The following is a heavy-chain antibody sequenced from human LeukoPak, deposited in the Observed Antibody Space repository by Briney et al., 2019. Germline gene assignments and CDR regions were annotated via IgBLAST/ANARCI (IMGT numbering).Heavy chain of an antibody. D-gene: IGHD1-26*01. V-gene: IGHV3-7*05. Sequence: GGSLRLSCAASGFTFSNYCMSWVRQAPGKGLEWVGNINEDGSVKYYVDSVKGRFTISRDNAKNSLYLQMNSLRAEDTAVYYCARDLGAGQHLSWFGPWGQGTLVTVSS. CDR3: ARDLGAGQHLSWFGP. J-gene: IGHJ5*02. CDR1: GFTFSNYC. CDR2: INEDGSVK.